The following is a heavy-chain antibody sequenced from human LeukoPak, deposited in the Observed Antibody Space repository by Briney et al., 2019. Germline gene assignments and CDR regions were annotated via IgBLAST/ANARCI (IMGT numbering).Heavy chain of an antibody. Sequence: SETLSLTCAVYGGSFSGYYCSWIRQPPGKGLEWIGEINHSGSTNYNPSLKSPVTISVDTSKNQFSLKLSSVTAADTAVYYCARGEKAVAGTFGLYYYYYYMDVWGKGNTVTVSS. CDR1: GGSFSGYY. CDR2: INHSGST. V-gene: IGHV4-34*01. D-gene: IGHD6-19*01. J-gene: IGHJ6*03. CDR3: ARGEKAVAGTFGLYYYYYYMDV.